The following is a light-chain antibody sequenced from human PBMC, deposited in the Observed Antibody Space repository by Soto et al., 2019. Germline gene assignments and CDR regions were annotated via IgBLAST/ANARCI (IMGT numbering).Light chain of an antibody. CDR3: QQRSNWPPSIT. J-gene: IGKJ5*01. V-gene: IGKV3-11*01. CDR2: DAS. CDR1: QSVSSY. Sequence: EIVLTQSPATLSLSPGERATLSCRASQSVSSYLAWYQQKPGQAPRLLIYDASNRAPGIPARFSGSGSGTDFTLTISSLAPEDFAVYYCQQRSNWPPSITFGQGTRLEIK.